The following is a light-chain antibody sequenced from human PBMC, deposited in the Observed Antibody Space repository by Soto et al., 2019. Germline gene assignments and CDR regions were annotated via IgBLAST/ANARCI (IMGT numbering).Light chain of an antibody. V-gene: IGLV2-14*01. Sequence: SALTQPASVSGSPGQSITISCTGTSSDVGGYNYVSWYQQHPGKAPKLMIYDVSNRPSGVSNRFSGSKSGNTASLTISGLHAEDEADYYCSSYTSSSTPYVFGTGTKLTVL. CDR1: SSDVGGYNY. J-gene: IGLJ1*01. CDR2: DVS. CDR3: SSYTSSSTPYV.